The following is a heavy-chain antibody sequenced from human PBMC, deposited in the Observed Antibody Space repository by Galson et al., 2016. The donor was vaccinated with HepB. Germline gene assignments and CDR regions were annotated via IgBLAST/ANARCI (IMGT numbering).Heavy chain of an antibody. CDR3: ARHVNLVRDRGEKSYFYGMDV. CDR1: GYRCTNNW. Sequence: QSGAEVKKPGESLKISCQGSGYRCTNNWIHWVRQMPGKGLEWMGFIYPGASDTRYSPSFQGQVTFSADKSISTAYLQWSSLKASDTGIYYCARHVNLVRDRGEKSYFYGMDVWGQGTTVTVSS. V-gene: IGHV5-51*01. D-gene: IGHD3-10*01. CDR2: IYPGASDT. J-gene: IGHJ6*01.